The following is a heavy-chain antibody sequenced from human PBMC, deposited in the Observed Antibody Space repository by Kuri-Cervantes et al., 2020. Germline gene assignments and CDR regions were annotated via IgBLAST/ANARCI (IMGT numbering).Heavy chain of an antibody. V-gene: IGHV3-30-3*01. D-gene: IGHD3-16*01. Sequence: LSLTCAASGFTFSSYAMHWVRQAPGKGLEWVAVMSYDGSNKYYADSVKGRFTISRDNSKNTLYLQMNSLRAEDTAVYYCARVLGGIDYWGQGTLVTVSS. CDR1: GFTFSSYA. CDR2: MSYDGSNK. J-gene: IGHJ4*02. CDR3: ARVLGGIDY.